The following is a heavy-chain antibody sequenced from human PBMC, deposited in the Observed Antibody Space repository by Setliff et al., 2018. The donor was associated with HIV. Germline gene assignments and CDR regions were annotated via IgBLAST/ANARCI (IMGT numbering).Heavy chain of an antibody. CDR1: GGYISSSTYY. CDR3: ARRGRDGVLIVFATGFDP. J-gene: IGHJ5*02. V-gene: IGHV4-39*01. D-gene: IGHD2-8*01. Sequence: LSLTCSVSGGYISSSTYYWGWIRQPPGKGLEWIGDIFYTGNTYYNPSLKSRVAISVDTSENQFSLKLNSVTAADTAVYYCARRGRDGVLIVFATGFDPWGQGTLVTVSS. CDR2: IFYTGNT.